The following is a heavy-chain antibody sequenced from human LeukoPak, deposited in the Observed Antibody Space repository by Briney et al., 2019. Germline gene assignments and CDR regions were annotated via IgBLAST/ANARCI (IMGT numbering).Heavy chain of an antibody. D-gene: IGHD4-23*01. CDR3: ARAGGGNSPYYYYYMDV. V-gene: IGHV3-7*01. Sequence: GGSLRLSCAASGFTFSSYWMSWVRQAPGKGLEWVANIKQDGSEKYYVDSVKGRFTISRDNAKNSLYLQMNSLRAEDTAVYYCARAGGGNSPYYYYYMDVWGKGTTVTISS. J-gene: IGHJ6*03. CDR1: GFTFSSYW. CDR2: IKQDGSEK.